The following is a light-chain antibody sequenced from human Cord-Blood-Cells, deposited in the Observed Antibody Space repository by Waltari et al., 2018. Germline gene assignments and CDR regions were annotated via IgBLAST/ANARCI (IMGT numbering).Light chain of an antibody. CDR1: SSNIGRNT. J-gene: IGLJ3*02. Sequence: QSVLTQPPSASGTPGQRVTIPCSGSSSNIGRNTVNWYQQLPGTAPKLLIYRNNQRPSGVPDRFSGSKSGTSASLAISGLRSEDEADYYCAAWDDSLSGPVFGGGTKLTVL. CDR3: AAWDDSLSGPV. V-gene: IGLV1-47*01. CDR2: RNN.